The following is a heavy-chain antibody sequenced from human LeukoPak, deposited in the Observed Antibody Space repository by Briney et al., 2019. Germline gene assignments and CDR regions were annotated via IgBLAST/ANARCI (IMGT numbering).Heavy chain of an antibody. V-gene: IGHV1-2*02. Sequence: ASVKVFCKASGYTFTGYYMHWVRQAPGQGLEWMGWINPNSGGTSFTQKFQGRVTMTRDTSIRTAYMEVSRLRSDDTAVYYCARGRSIEGSGSLWKYWGQGTLVTVSS. J-gene: IGHJ4*02. CDR1: GYTFTGYY. CDR2: INPNSGGT. CDR3: ARGRSIEGSGSLWKY. D-gene: IGHD3-10*01.